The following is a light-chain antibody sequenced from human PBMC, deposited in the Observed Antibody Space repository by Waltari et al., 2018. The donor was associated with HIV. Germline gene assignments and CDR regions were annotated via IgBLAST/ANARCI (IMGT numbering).Light chain of an antibody. CDR2: SND. CDR3: VVWDARLNGLV. CDR1: SSNIVRDA. Sequence: QPVLTQPPSASGTPGPRVTISCSGRSSNIVRDAVNWYQQFPVTAPKVIIYSNDQRPSGVPDRFSGSKSGTSASLAINGLQSEDEADYYCVVWDARLNGLVFGGGTKLTVL. V-gene: IGLV1-44*01. J-gene: IGLJ2*01.